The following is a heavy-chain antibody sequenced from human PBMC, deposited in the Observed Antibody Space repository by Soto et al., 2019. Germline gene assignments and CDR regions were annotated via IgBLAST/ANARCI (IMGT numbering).Heavy chain of an antibody. CDR1: GFTFSSYG. CDR2: IWYDGSNK. Sequence: PGGSLRLSCAASGFTFSSYGMHWVRQAPGKGLEWVAVIWYDGSNKYYADSVKGRFTISRDNSKNTLYLQMNSLRAEDTAVYYCARVEYYYYYGIDVWGQGTTVTVSS. J-gene: IGHJ6*02. CDR3: ARVEYYYYYGIDV. V-gene: IGHV3-33*01.